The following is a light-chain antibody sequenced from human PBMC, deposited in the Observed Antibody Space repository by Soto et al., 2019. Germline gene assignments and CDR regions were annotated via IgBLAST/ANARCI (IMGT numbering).Light chain of an antibody. J-gene: IGKJ2*01. CDR3: QQYGCSPPYT. V-gene: IGKV3-20*01. Sequence: EIVLTQSPGTLSLAPGERATLSCRASQSVSSIYFAWYQQKRGQAPRLLIYRASSRATGSPDSFSGIGSGTDFTLTISRLEPEDLAVYYCQQYGCSPPYTCRQGTKLEIK. CDR2: RAS. CDR1: QSVSSIY.